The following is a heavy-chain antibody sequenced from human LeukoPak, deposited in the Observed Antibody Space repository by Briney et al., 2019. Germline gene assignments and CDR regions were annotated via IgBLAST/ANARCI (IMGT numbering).Heavy chain of an antibody. V-gene: IGHV3-30*18. CDR2: ISYDGSNK. J-gene: IGHJ4*02. Sequence: GGSLRLSCAASGFTFSGYGMHWVRQAPGKGPECVAVISYDGSNKYYADSVKGRFTIAGDNSKNILYLQMNSLRADDTAVYYCAKDMHYDSSGYYGLQFDSWGQGTLVTVSS. D-gene: IGHD3-22*01. CDR3: AKDMHYDSSGYYGLQFDS. CDR1: GFTFSGYG.